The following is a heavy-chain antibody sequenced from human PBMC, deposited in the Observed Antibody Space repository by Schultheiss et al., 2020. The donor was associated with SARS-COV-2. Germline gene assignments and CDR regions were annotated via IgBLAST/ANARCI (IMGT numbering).Heavy chain of an antibody. CDR3: ARDARGYCSGGSCYSGYYYYGMDV. CDR2: IYHSGNI. V-gene: IGHV4-61*01. CDR1: GGSVTSASDH. D-gene: IGHD2-15*01. J-gene: IGHJ6*02. Sequence: SETLSLTCTVSGGSVTSASDHWSWIRQPPGKGLEWIGYIYHSGNIKYSSSLKSRVSISVDTSKNQFSLKLSSVTAADTAVYYCARDARGYCSGGSCYSGYYYYGMDVWGQGTTVTVSS.